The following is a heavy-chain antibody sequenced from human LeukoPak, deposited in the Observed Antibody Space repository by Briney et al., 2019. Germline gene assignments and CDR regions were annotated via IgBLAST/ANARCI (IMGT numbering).Heavy chain of an antibody. J-gene: IGHJ4*02. CDR2: IRYDGSNK. D-gene: IGHD6-6*01. CDR3: AKDGSFYSSSSASDY. CDR1: GFTFSSYG. Sequence: PGGSLRLSCAASGFTFSSYGMHWVRQAPGKGLEWVAFIRYDGSNKYYADSVKGRFTISRDNSKNTLYLQMNSLRAEDTAVYYCAKDGSFYSSSSASDYWGQGTLVTVSS. V-gene: IGHV3-30*02.